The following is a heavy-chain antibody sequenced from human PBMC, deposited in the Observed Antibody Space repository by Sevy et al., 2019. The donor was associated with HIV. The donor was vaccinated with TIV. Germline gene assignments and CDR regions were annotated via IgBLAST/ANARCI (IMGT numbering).Heavy chain of an antibody. CDR1: GGSFSGYY. D-gene: IGHD2-2*01. CDR2: INHSGST. CDR3: ARAPPVVVVPGAPSWFDP. V-gene: IGHV4-34*01. Sequence: LLQLRRPSLTCAVYGGSFSGYYWNWIRQSPGKGLEWIGEINHSGSTHYNPSLKSRVTISVDTSKNQFSLRLNSVTAADTAVYYCARAPPVVVVPGAPSWFDPWGQGTLVTVSS. J-gene: IGHJ5*02.